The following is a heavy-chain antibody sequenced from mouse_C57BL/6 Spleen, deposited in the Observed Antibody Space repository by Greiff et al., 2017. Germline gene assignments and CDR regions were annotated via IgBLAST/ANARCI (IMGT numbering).Heavy chain of an antibody. CDR2: IDPSDSYT. V-gene: IGHV1-69*01. Sequence: QVQLKQPGAELVMPGASVKLSCKASGYTFTSYWMHWVKQRPGQGLEWIGEIDPSDSYTNYNQKFKGKSTLTVDKSSSTAYMQLSSLTSEDSAVYYCARWGDYDEGFAYWGQGTLVTVSA. J-gene: IGHJ3*01. CDR3: ARWGDYDEGFAY. D-gene: IGHD2-4*01. CDR1: GYTFTSYW.